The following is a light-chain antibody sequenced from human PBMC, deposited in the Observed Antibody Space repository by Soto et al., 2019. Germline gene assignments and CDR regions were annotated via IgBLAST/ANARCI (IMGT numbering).Light chain of an antibody. Sequence: EIVLTQSPGTLSLSPGARATLSCRASQSVNSNHLAWYQQRPGQAPRLLIYGASSRATGVPDRFSGSGSGTDFTLTISRLEPEDFAVYHCQCYGTSWWTFGQGTKVESK. CDR1: QSVNSNH. V-gene: IGKV3-20*01. CDR3: QCYGTSWWT. J-gene: IGKJ1*01. CDR2: GAS.